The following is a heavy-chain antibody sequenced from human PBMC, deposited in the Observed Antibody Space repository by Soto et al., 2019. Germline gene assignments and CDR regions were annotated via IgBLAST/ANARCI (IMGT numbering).Heavy chain of an antibody. D-gene: IGHD3-22*01. CDR1: GGSISSGDYY. V-gene: IGHV4-30-4*01. CDR2: IYLRGST. J-gene: IGHJ4*02. Sequence: QVQLQESGPGLVKPSQTLSLTCTVSGGSISSGDYYWGWIRQPPGKGLEWIGYIYLRGSTYYTPSPQRRVTISEDASKNQDPLKLSPVTAAATAVYYCARGRYYDYSGYCHWGQGTLGTVSS. CDR3: ARGRYYDYSGYCH.